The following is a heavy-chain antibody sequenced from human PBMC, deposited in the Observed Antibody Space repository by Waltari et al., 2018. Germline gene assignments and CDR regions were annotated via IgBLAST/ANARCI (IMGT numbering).Heavy chain of an antibody. CDR3: ARARTNGDLDY. Sequence: QVQLVQSGAEVKKPGSSVKVSCKASGGTFSSHAISWVRHAPGQGLEGMGGIIPIFGTANYAQKVQGRVTITTDESTSTAYMELSSLRSEDTAVYYCARARTNGDLDYWGQGTLVTVSS. V-gene: IGHV1-69*05. CDR1: GGTFSSHA. D-gene: IGHD4-17*01. CDR2: IIPIFGTA. J-gene: IGHJ4*02.